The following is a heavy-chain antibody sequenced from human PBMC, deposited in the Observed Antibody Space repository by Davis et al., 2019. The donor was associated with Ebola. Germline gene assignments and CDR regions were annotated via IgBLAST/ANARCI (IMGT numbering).Heavy chain of an antibody. CDR1: GGSISGSSYF. CDR2: MQSVEET. V-gene: IGHV4-39*01. Sequence: PSETLSLTCTVSGGSISGSSYFWGWIRQPPGKGPEWIVSMQSVEETYYNPSLKSRVLMSIDPSKNQFPLKLKSVTAADTAFYYCVTVVASTRVEYWGRGTLVTVSS. J-gene: IGHJ4*02. D-gene: IGHD2-2*01. CDR3: VTVVASTRVEY.